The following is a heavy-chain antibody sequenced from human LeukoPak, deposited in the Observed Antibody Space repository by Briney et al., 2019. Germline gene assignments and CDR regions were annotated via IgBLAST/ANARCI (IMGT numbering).Heavy chain of an antibody. J-gene: IGHJ4*02. CDR2: IIPILGIA. CDR1: GGTFSSYA. V-gene: IGHV1-69*04. D-gene: IGHD2-2*01. Sequence: SVKVSCKASGGTFSSYAISWVRQAPGQGLEWMGRIIPILGIAYYAQKFQGRVTITADKSTSTAYMELSSLRSEDTAVYYCARWPTRTGYCSSTSCEASDYWGQGTLVTVSS. CDR3: ARWPTRTGYCSSTSCEASDY.